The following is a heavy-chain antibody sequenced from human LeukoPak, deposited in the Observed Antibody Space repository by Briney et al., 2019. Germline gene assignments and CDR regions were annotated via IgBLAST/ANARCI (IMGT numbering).Heavy chain of an antibody. J-gene: IGHJ3*02. CDR2: IWYDGSNK. CDR1: GFTFSSYG. V-gene: IGHV3-33*01. D-gene: IGHD6-13*01. CDR3: ASSIQHSSSWYSESDDAFDI. Sequence: HTGRSLRLSCAASGFTFSSYGMHWVRQAPGKGLEWVSVIWYDGSNKYYADSVKGRFTISRDNSKTTLYLQMNSLRAEDTAVYYCASSIQHSSSWYSESDDAFDIWGQGTMVTVSS.